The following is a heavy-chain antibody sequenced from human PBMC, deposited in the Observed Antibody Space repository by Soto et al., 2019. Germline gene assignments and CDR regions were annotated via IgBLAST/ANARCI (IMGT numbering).Heavy chain of an antibody. Sequence: EVQLVESGGGLVQPGRSLRLSCTASGFTFGDYAMSWVRQAPGKGLEWVGFIRSKAYGGTTEYAASVKGRFTISRDDSKSIAYLQMNSLKTEDTAVYYCTSTTRTGGNYYYGMDVWGQGTTVTVSS. CDR3: TSTTRTGGNYYYGMDV. CDR1: GFTFGDYA. CDR2: IRSKAYGGTT. V-gene: IGHV3-49*04. J-gene: IGHJ6*02. D-gene: IGHD4-4*01.